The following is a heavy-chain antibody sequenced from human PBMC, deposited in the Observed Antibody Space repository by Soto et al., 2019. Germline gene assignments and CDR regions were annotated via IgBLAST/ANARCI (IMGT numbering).Heavy chain of an antibody. CDR1: GYTFSNFW. J-gene: IGHJ4*02. Sequence: GETLKISCQSSGYTFSNFWIGWVRQLPGKGLEWMGIIYPGDHETRYSPSFHGKVTISADRSINTAYLQWNSLEASDTAFYFCARSPRSSPYFDYWGQGALVTVSS. V-gene: IGHV5-51*01. CDR3: ARSPRSSPYFDY. CDR2: IYPGDHET. D-gene: IGHD6-13*01.